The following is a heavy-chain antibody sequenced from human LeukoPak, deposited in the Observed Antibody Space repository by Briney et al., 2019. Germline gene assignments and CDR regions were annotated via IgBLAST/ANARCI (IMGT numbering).Heavy chain of an antibody. CDR3: ARGSGSFSGGFDY. J-gene: IGHJ4*02. CDR1: GFTFSSYG. V-gene: IGHV3-33*08. CDR2: IWSDGTNK. Sequence: GRSLRLSCAASGFTFSSYGMHWVRQTPGKGLEWVAVIWSDGTNKYYADSVKGRFTISRDNSKNTLYLQMNSLRAEDTAVYYCARGSGSFSGGFDYWGQGTLVTVSS. D-gene: IGHD1-26*01.